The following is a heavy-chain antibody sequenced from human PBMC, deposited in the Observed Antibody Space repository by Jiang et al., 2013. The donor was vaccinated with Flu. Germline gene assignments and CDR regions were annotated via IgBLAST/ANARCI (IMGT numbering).Heavy chain of an antibody. Sequence: SGAEVKKPGASVKVSCKTSNYTFANYGLNWVRQAPGQGLEWMGWISTYNGDTIYAQNLQGRVSMTTDTSTSTAYMELTSLRSDDTAVYYCARDHCTGGSCYYNYWGQGTLVTVSS. CDR2: ISTYNGDT. CDR1: NYTFANYG. CDR3: ARDHCTGGSCYYNY. J-gene: IGHJ4*02. D-gene: IGHD2-15*01. V-gene: IGHV1-18*01.